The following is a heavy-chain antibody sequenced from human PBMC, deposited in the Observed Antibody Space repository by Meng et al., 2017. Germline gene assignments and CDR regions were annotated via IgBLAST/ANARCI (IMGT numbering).Heavy chain of an antibody. J-gene: IGHJ5*02. D-gene: IGHD4-11*01. CDR3: AKSRRTTVTNGWGWFDP. Sequence: LQLQESGPGLVKPSETLSLTCTVSGGSISSSSYYWGWIRQPPGKGLEWVSAISGSGGSTYYADSVKGRFTISRDNSKNTLYLQMNSLRAEDTAVYYCAKSRRTTVTNGWGWFDPWGQGTLVTVSS. CDR2: ISGSGGST. CDR1: GGSISSSSYY. V-gene: IGHV3-23*01.